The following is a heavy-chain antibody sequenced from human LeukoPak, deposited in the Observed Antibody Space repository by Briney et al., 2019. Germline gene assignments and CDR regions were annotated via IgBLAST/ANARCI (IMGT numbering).Heavy chain of an antibody. CDR2: INSDGSST. CDR3: ARTAVAGQFDY. Sequence: GGSLRLSCAAFGFTFSSYWMHWVRQAPGKGLVWVSRINSDGSSTSYADSVKGRFTISRDNAKNTLYLQMNSLRAEDTAVYYCARTAVAGQFDYWGQGTLVTVSS. CDR1: GFTFSSYW. V-gene: IGHV3-74*01. D-gene: IGHD6-19*01. J-gene: IGHJ4*02.